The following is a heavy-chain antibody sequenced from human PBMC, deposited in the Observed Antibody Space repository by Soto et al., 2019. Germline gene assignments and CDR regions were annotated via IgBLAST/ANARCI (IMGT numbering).Heavy chain of an antibody. CDR2: INPSDSDV. J-gene: IGHJ4*02. V-gene: IGHV5-51*01. Sequence: RGESLKISCKASGYTFSNYWIGWVRQMPGKGLEWMTIINPSDSDVRYSPSFRGHVTISADKSISTAYLQWSSLETSDTAMYYCARQVDAGRFDYWGQGTLVTVSS. CDR3: ARQVDAGRFDY. CDR1: GYTFSNYW.